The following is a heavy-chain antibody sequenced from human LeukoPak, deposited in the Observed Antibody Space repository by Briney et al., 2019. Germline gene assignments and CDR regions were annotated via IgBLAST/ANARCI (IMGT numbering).Heavy chain of an antibody. D-gene: IGHD6-19*01. CDR1: GGTFSSYA. V-gene: IGHV1-69*13. CDR3: ARAPYSSGGSTNYYYYYYMDV. CDR2: IIPIFGTA. Sequence: SVKVSCKASGGTFSSYAISWVLQAPGQGLEWMGGIIPIFGTANYAQKFQGRVTITADESTSTAYMELSSLRSEDTALYYCARAPYSSGGSTNYYYYYYMDVWAKGTTVTVSS. J-gene: IGHJ6*03.